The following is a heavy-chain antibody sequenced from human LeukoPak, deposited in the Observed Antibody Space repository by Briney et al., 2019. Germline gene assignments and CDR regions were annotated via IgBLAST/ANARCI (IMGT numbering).Heavy chain of an antibody. CDR2: ISSSSSYI. J-gene: IGHJ4*02. CDR1: GFTFSSYS. V-gene: IGHV3-21*01. CDR3: ARVKGYGNDDY. Sequence: GGSLRLSCAASGFTFSSYSMNWVRQAPGKGLEWVSSISSSSSYIYYADSMKGRFTISRDNAKNSLYLQMNSLRAEDTAVYYCARVKGYGNDDYWGQGTLVTVSS. D-gene: IGHD4-11*01.